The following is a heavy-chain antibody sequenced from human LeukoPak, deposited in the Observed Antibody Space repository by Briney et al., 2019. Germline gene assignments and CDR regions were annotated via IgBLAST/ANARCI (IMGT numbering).Heavy chain of an antibody. CDR1: GFTFSSYA. J-gene: IGHJ6*02. Sequence: GGSLRLSCAASGFTFSSYAMSWVRQAPGKGLEWVSAISGSGGSTYYADSVKGRFTISRDNSKNTLYLQMNSLRAEDTAVYYCAKDYSSPYHYYGLDVWGQGTTVTVSS. D-gene: IGHD4-4*01. V-gene: IGHV3-23*01. CDR2: ISGSGGST. CDR3: AKDYSSPYHYYGLDV.